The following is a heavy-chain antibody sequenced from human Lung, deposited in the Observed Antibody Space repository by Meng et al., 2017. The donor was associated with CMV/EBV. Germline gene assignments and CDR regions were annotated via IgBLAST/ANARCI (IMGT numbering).Heavy chain of an antibody. V-gene: IGHV3-23*03. Sequence: ETLSLTCAASGFTFSDFAMSWVRQAPGKGLEWVSVIYSGGRSTSYADSVKGRFTISRDNSKNTLYLQMNRLRADDTAVYYCEKMYCGTTSCYIFDFWGLGXLVTVSS. D-gene: IGHD2-2*02. CDR1: GFTFSDFA. J-gene: IGHJ4*02. CDR3: EKMYCGTTSCYIFDF. CDR2: IYSGGRST.